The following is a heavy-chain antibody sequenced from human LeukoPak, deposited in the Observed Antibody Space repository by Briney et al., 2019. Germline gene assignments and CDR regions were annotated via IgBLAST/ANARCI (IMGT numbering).Heavy chain of an antibody. D-gene: IGHD3-3*01. CDR1: GGTFSSYA. CDR3: ARQGGGYYDFWSGYSRSRQMDV. Sequence: ASVKVSCKASGGTFSSYAISWVRQAPGQGLEWMGGIIPIFGTANYAQKFQGRVTITTDESTSTAYMELSSLRSEDTAVYYCARQGGGYYDFWSGYSRSRQMDVWGKGTTVTVSS. V-gene: IGHV1-69*05. J-gene: IGHJ6*04. CDR2: IIPIFGTA.